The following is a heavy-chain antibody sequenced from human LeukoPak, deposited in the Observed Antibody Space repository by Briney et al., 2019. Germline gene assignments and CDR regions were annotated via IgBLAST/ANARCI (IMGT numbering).Heavy chain of an antibody. D-gene: IGHD3-10*01. CDR2: IYTSGST. CDR1: GGSISGYY. V-gene: IGHV4-4*07. Sequence: SETLSLTCTVSGGSISGYYWSWIRQPAGKGLEWIGRIYTSGSTNYNPSLKSRVTMSVDTSKNQFSLKLSSVTAADTAVYYCARVVGSGSYERIDYWGQGTLVTVSS. CDR3: ARVVGSGSYERIDY. J-gene: IGHJ4*02.